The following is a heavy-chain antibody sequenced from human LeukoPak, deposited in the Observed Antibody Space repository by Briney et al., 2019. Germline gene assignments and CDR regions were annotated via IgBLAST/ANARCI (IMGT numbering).Heavy chain of an antibody. Sequence: GESLKVSCKASGYTFSNYWIGWVRQMPGKGLEWMGMIYPDDSDTRSSPSFQGQVTISADKSIKTAYLQWSSLKASDTAMYYCASWGCSGGSCYSNFDYWGQGTLVTVSS. CDR2: IYPDDSDT. J-gene: IGHJ4*02. CDR1: GYTFSNYW. CDR3: ASWGCSGGSCYSNFDY. V-gene: IGHV5-51*01. D-gene: IGHD2-15*01.